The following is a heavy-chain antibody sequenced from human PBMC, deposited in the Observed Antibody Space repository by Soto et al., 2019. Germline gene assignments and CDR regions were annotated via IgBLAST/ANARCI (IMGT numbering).Heavy chain of an antibody. CDR2: IKQDGSEK. Sequence: EVQLVESGGGLVQPGGSLRLSCAASGFTFSSYWMSWVRQAPGKGLEWVANIKQDGSEKYYVDSVKGRFTISRDNAKNSLYLQMNSLRAEDTAVYYCARATEDYDFWSGYSTATLYYYYYMDVWGKGTTVTVSS. J-gene: IGHJ6*03. D-gene: IGHD3-3*01. V-gene: IGHV3-7*01. CDR3: ARATEDYDFWSGYSTATLYYYYYMDV. CDR1: GFTFSSYW.